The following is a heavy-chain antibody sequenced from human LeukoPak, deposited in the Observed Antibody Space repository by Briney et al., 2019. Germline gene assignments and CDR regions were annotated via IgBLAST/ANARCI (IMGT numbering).Heavy chain of an antibody. CDR2: IYPGDSDT. D-gene: IGHD3-10*01. V-gene: IGHV5-51*04. CDR1: GYTFTTFW. CDR3: ATSGRGQSTHRYYFDY. J-gene: IGHJ4*02. Sequence: GESLKISCKGSGYTFTTFWIGWVRQMPGKGLEWRGIIYPGDSDTRYSPSFQGQVTISADKPISTAYLQWSSLKASDTAMYYCATSGRGQSTHRYYFDYWGQGTLVTVSS.